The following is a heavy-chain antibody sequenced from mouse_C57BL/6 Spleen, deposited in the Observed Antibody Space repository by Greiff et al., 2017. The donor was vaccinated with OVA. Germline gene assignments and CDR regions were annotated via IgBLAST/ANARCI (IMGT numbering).Heavy chain of an antibody. CDR2: INYDGSST. CDR1: GFTFSDYY. CDR3: ARELGRGFDY. D-gene: IGHD4-1*01. J-gene: IGHJ2*01. Sequence: EVKLMESEGGLVQPGSSMKLSCTASGFTFSDYYMAWVRQVPEKGLEWVANINYDGSSTYYLDSLKSRFIISRDNAKNILYLQMSSLKSEDTATYYCARELGRGFDYWGQGTTLTVSS. V-gene: IGHV5-16*01.